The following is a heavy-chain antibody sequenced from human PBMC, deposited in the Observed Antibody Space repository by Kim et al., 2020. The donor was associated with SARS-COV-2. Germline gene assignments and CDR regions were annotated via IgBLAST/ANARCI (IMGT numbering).Heavy chain of an antibody. CDR2: INNSGST. Sequence: SETLSLTCAVYGGSFSGYYWSWIRQPPGKGLEWIGEINNSGSTNYNPSLKSRVTISVDTSKNQFSLKLSSVTAADTAVYYCARFKGHRAIRGWFDPWGQGTLVTVSS. CDR3: ARFKGHRAIRGWFDP. J-gene: IGHJ5*02. D-gene: IGHD2-2*02. CDR1: GGSFSGYY. V-gene: IGHV4-34*01.